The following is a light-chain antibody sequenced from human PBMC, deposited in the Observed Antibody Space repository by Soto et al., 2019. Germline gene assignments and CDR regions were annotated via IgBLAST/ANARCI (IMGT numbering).Light chain of an antibody. CDR3: KQRSNWPPSIT. CDR2: DAS. Sequence: EIVLTQSPGTLSLSPGERATLSCRASQSINNNLAWYQQKPGQAPRLLIYDASDRAPGIPARFSGSGSATDFTLTINNLEPEDFAVYSCKQRSNWPPSITLGKGTRLEI. V-gene: IGKV3-11*01. J-gene: IGKJ5*01. CDR1: QSINNN.